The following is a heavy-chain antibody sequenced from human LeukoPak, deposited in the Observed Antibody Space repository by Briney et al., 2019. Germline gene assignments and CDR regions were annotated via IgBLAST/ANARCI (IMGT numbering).Heavy chain of an antibody. CDR1: GFTFSSYA. CDR3: AKVAGPYCSGGSCPHFDY. CDR2: ISGSGGST. V-gene: IGHV3-23*01. J-gene: IGHJ4*02. D-gene: IGHD2-15*01. Sequence: GGSLSLSCAASGFTFSSYAMSWVRHAPGKGLEWVSAISGSGGSTYYADSVKGRFTISRDNSKNTLYLQMNSLRAEDTAVYYRAKVAGPYCSGGSCPHFDYWGQGTLVTVSS.